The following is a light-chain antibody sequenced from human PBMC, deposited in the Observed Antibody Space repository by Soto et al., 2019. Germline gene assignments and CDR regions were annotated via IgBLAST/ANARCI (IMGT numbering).Light chain of an antibody. V-gene: IGKV1-6*01. Sequence: AIQMTQSPSSLSASVGDRVTITCRASQGIRNELAWYQQRPGTAPKVLISTAPTLQTGVPSRFSGSGSGTDFTLTISSLQPEDFATYYCLQDFSFPYTFGQGTKLEIK. CDR1: QGIRNE. J-gene: IGKJ2*01. CDR2: TAP. CDR3: LQDFSFPYT.